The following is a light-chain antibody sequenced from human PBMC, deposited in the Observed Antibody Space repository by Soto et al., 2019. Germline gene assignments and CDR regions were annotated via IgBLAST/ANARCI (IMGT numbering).Light chain of an antibody. CDR2: DAS. J-gene: IGKJ1*01. CDR3: QQYNTNPWT. CDR1: QNIRTW. Sequence: DIQMTQSPSTLSASVGDRVTITCRASQNIRTWLAWYQQKPGKAPKLLIYDASSLKSGVPSRFSGGGSGTKFTLTISSLQPDDFTTYYCQQYNTNPWTFGQGTKVDIK. V-gene: IGKV1-5*01.